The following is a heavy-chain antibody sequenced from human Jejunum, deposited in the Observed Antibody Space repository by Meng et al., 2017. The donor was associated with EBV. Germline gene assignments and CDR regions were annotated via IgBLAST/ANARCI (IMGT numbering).Heavy chain of an antibody. J-gene: IGHJ4*02. CDR1: GVSVSSGGYY. CDR2: IYNREST. Sequence: APGVVSASAPLSPHCSVSGVSVSSGGYYWSWIRQPPGKGLEWIGYIYNRESTNYKSPLKSRVTISADKSKNQFPLRLSSVTAADTAVYYCARDQNGSYFAYWGQGTLVTVSS. CDR3: ARDQNGSYFAY. V-gene: IGHV4-61*08. D-gene: IGHD1-26*01.